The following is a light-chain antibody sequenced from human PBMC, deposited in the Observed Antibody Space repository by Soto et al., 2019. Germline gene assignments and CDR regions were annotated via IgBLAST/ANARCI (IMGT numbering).Light chain of an antibody. J-gene: IGKJ1*01. V-gene: IGKV3-15*01. Sequence: EIVMTQSPDTLSVSPGEGATLSCRSSRSISSNLAWYQQKPGQAPRLLIYGASTRATGIPARFSGTGSGTDFTLTVSSLQSEDFAVYYCQQYDNWPQTFGQGTKGGYQ. CDR1: RSISSN. CDR2: GAS. CDR3: QQYDNWPQT.